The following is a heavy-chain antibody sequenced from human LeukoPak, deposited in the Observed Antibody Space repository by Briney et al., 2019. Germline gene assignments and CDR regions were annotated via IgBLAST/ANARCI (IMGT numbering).Heavy chain of an antibody. CDR1: GGSFSGYY. Sequence: PGETLSLTCAVYGGSFSGYYWSWIRQPPGKGLEWIGEINHSGSTNYNPAFKNRVTISVDTYKNQYSLKLSSVTAADTAVYYCARGEWLRSWFGYWGQGTLVTASS. V-gene: IGHV4-34*01. CDR2: INHSGST. J-gene: IGHJ4*02. CDR3: ARGEWLRSWFGY. D-gene: IGHD5-12*01.